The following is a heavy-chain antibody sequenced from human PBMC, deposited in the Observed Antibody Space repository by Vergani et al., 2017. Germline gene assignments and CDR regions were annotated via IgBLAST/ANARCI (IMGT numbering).Heavy chain of an antibody. CDR3: ARVPWGIPYFDY. Sequence: QVQLVQSGAEVKKPGSSVKVSCKASGGTFSSYAISWVRQAPGQGLEWMGWINPNSGGTNYAQKFQGWVTMTRDTSISTAYMELSRLRSDDTAVYYCARVPWGIPYFDYWGQGTLVTVSS. CDR1: GGTFSSYA. V-gene: IGHV1-2*04. D-gene: IGHD6-13*01. J-gene: IGHJ4*02. CDR2: INPNSGGT.